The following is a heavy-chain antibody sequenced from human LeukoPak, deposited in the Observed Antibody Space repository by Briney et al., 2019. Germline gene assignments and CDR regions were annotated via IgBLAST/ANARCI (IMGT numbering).Heavy chain of an antibody. V-gene: IGHV3-23*01. CDR3: AKDHRAVRGVILDY. Sequence: GGSLRLSCAASGFTFSSYAMSWVRQAPGKGLEWVSAISGSGGSTYYADSMKGRFTISRDNSKNTLYLQMNSLRAEDTAVYYCAKDHRAVRGVILDYWGQGTLVTVSS. D-gene: IGHD3-10*01. CDR2: ISGSGGST. J-gene: IGHJ4*02. CDR1: GFTFSSYA.